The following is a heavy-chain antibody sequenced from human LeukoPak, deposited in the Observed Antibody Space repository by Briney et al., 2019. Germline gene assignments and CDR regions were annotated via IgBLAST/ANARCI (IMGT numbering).Heavy chain of an antibody. D-gene: IGHD2-21*02. V-gene: IGHV3-53*04. J-gene: IGHJ6*02. CDR3: AREVVVVTAPYYYYYYGMDV. Sequence: GGSLRLSCAASGFTVSSNYMSWVRQAPGKGLEWVSVIYSGGSTYYADSVKGRFTISRHNSRNTLYLQMNSLRAEDTAVYYCAREVVVVTAPYYYYYYGMDVWGQGTTVTVSS. CDR1: GFTVSSNY. CDR2: IYSGGST.